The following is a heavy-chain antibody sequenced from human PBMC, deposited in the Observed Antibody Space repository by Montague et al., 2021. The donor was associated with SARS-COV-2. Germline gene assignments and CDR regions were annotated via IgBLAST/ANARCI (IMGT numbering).Heavy chain of an antibody. CDR1: VHCRCSGN. CDR2: RLYCSGC. V-gene: IGHV4-59*01. J-gene: IGHJ6*04. Sequence: SETLSLTCTGSVHCRCSGNQARIGRAPVRTLVTISYRLYCSGCNYNSSLKSRVTISVDTSKNQVSLNLRSVTAADTAVYFCVRADRRDPDTPHLYYYKGMALWGKGTTVTVS. CDR3: VRADRRDPDTPHLYYYKGMAL. D-gene: IGHD2-15*01.